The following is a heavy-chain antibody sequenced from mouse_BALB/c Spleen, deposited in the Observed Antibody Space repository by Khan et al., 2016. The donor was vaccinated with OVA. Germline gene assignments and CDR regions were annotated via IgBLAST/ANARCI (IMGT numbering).Heavy chain of an antibody. V-gene: IGHV9-4*02. CDR3: ARGGAAYDRNDGGTMEY. Sequence: QIQLVQSGPELKKPGETVRISCTASGYTFTTAGIQWVHKIPGKGLKWIGWINTHSGVPKYAEDFTGRFAFSLEISVNTAYLQITNLKNEDTATYCCARGGAAYDRNDGGTMEYWGQGTSVTVSS. CDR2: INTHSGVP. J-gene: IGHJ4*01. CDR1: GYTFTTAG. D-gene: IGHD2-14*01.